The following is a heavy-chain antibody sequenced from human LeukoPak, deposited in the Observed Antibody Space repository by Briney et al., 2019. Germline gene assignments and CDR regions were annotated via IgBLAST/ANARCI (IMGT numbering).Heavy chain of an antibody. CDR3: ARIGRWGTQVDY. D-gene: IGHD3-16*01. Sequence: VASVKVSCKASGGTFSSYTISWVRQAPGQGLEWMGRIIPILGIANYAQKFQGRVTITADKSTSTAYMEPSSLRSEDTAVYYCARIGRWGTQVDYWGQGTLVTVSS. V-gene: IGHV1-69*02. J-gene: IGHJ4*02. CDR1: GGTFSSYT. CDR2: IIPILGIA.